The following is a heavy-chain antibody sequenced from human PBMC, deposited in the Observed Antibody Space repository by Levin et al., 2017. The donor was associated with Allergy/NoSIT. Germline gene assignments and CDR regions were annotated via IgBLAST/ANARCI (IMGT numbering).Heavy chain of an antibody. J-gene: IGHJ4*02. CDR2: IYPGDSDT. Sequence: GGSLRLSCKGSGYSFTTYWIGWVRQMPGKGLEWMGIIYPGDSDTRYSPSFQGQVTISADKSISTAYLQWSSLKASDTAMYYCARGGPVTGFDYWGQGALVTVSS. D-gene: IGHD2-21*02. CDR3: ARGGPVTGFDY. V-gene: IGHV5-51*01. CDR1: GYSFTTYW.